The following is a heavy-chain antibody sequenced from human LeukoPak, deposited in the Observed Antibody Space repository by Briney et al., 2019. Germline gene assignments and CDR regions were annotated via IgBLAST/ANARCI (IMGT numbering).Heavy chain of an antibody. V-gene: IGHV3-30*02. Sequence: PGGSLRLSCAASGFTFSNYNMHWVRQAPGKGLEWVAFSWYEGGKENYAASVKGRFTISRDNSKNTLYLQMNSLRAEDTAVYYCAKDSYGDYEGYYSDYWGQGTLVTVSS. D-gene: IGHD4-17*01. CDR3: AKDSYGDYEGYYSDY. J-gene: IGHJ4*02. CDR2: SWYEGGKE. CDR1: GFTFSNYN.